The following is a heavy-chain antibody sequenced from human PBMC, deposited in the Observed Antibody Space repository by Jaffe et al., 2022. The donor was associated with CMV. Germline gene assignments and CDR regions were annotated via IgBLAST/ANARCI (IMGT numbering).Heavy chain of an antibody. CDR1: GFTFDDYA. V-gene: IGHV3-9*01. Sequence: EVQLVESGGGLVQPGRSLRLSCAASGFTFDDYAMHWVRQAPGKGLEWVSGISWNSGSIGYADSVKGRFTISRDNAKNSLYLQMNSLRAEDTALYYCAKGRTDYGDYEVDWYFDLWGRGTLVTVSS. D-gene: IGHD4-17*01. CDR3: AKGRTDYGDYEVDWYFDL. J-gene: IGHJ2*01. CDR2: ISWNSGSI.